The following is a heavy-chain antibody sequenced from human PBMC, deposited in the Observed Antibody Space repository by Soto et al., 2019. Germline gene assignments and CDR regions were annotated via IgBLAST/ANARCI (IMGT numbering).Heavy chain of an antibody. CDR3: ARVRTLQCLEWSSQAGNWFEP. D-gene: IGHD3-3*01. Sequence: SETLSITCALCGSTLIRSYWWTWVRQSPVKRLEWIGEIYHSGSTNYSPSLKSRVGISLDKSKNQFSLRLRSVSAEDTGVYYCARVRTLQCLEWSSQAGNWFEPWGQRTLVIVCS. V-gene: IGHV4-4*02. J-gene: IGHJ5*02. CDR1: GSTLIRSYW. CDR2: IYHSGST.